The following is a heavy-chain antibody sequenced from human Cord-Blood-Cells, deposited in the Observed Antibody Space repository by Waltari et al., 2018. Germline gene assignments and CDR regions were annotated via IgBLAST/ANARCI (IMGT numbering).Heavy chain of an antibody. Sequence: QLQLQESGPGLVKPSETLSLTCTVSGGSISSSSYYWGWIRQPPGKGREWIGSIYYSGSTYYNPSLKSRVTMSVDTSKNQFSLKLSSVTAADTAVYYCARRGYSSSFDYWGQGTLVTVSS. D-gene: IGHD6-13*01. CDR3: ARRGYSSSFDY. CDR1: GGSISSSSYY. V-gene: IGHV4-39*01. CDR2: IYYSGST. J-gene: IGHJ4*02.